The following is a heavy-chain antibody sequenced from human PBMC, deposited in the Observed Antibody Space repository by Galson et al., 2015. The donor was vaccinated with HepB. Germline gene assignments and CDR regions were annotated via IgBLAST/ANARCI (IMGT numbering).Heavy chain of an antibody. CDR1: GFTFTTST. Sequence: SLRLSCAASGFTFTTSTMHWVRQAPGKGLEWVAYISYGGGTIHHGDSVKGRLTISRDNAKRSLYLEMNSLRDEDTAVYYCGRAGLYGSGYWYFDVWGRGTLVTVSS. D-gene: IGHD3-10*01. J-gene: IGHJ2*01. V-gene: IGHV3-48*02. CDR3: GRAGLYGSGYWYFDV. CDR2: ISYGGGTI.